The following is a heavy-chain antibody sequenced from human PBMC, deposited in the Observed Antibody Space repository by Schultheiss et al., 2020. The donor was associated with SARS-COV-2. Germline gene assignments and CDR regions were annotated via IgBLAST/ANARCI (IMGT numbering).Heavy chain of an antibody. Sequence: GGSLRLSCAASGFTFSSYWMSWVRQAPGKGLEWVANIKQDGSEKYNVDSVKGRFTISRDNAKNSLYLQMNSLRAEDTAVYYCAKVYTGFGGVIVPFDYWGQGTLVTVSS. J-gene: IGHJ4*02. CDR1: GFTFSSYW. CDR2: IKQDGSEK. D-gene: IGHD3-16*02. CDR3: AKVYTGFGGVIVPFDY. V-gene: IGHV3-7*03.